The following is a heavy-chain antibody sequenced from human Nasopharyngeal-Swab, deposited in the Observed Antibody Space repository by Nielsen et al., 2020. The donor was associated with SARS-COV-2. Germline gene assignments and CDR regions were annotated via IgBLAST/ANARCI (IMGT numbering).Heavy chain of an antibody. D-gene: IGHD6-13*01. CDR2: ISGSGGST. Sequence: GESLKISCAASGLTFSIYAMSWVRQAPGKGLEWVSAISGSGGSTYYADSVKGRFTISRDNSKNTLYLQMNSLRAEDTAVYYCAKEEYSSSWYIGDYWGQGTLVTVSS. V-gene: IGHV3-23*01. J-gene: IGHJ4*02. CDR1: GLTFSIYA. CDR3: AKEEYSSSWYIGDY.